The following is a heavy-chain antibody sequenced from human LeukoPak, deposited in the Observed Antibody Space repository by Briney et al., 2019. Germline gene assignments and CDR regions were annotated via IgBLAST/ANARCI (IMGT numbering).Heavy chain of an antibody. CDR3: ARVVTGDLIHWYFDL. Sequence: SETLSLTCTVSGGSISSGSYYWSWIRQPAGKGLEWIGRIYTSGSTNYNPSLKSRVTISVDTSKNQFSLKLSSVTAADTAVYYCARVVTGDLIHWYFDLWGRGTLVTVSS. CDR1: GGSISSGSYY. D-gene: IGHD2-21*02. V-gene: IGHV4-61*02. CDR2: IYTSGST. J-gene: IGHJ2*01.